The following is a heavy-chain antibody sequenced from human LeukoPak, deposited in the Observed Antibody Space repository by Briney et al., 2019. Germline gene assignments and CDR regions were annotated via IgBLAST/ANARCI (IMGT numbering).Heavy chain of an antibody. CDR3: AKDSKMSYYGSGSHYDY. CDR2: IGPSGGNT. J-gene: IGHJ4*02. V-gene: IGHV3-23*01. CDR1: GITFSNYF. D-gene: IGHD3-10*01. Sequence: GGSLRLSCAASGITFSNYFLSWVRQAPGKGLEWGSAIGPSGGNTYYADSVKGRFTISRDNSKNTLYLQMTSLRAEETAVYYCAKDSKMSYYGSGSHYDYWGQGTLVTVSS.